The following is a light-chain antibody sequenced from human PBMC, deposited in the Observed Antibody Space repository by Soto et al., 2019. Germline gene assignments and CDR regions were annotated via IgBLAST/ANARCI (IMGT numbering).Light chain of an antibody. V-gene: IGKV1-5*03. CDR3: QQYKSYSRT. Sequence: DIQMTQFPSTLSASVGDRVPITCRSSQSISNRLAWFQQKSGEAPNLLIHKASSLESGVPSRFSGSGSGTEFTLNIRRLQPDDLASDYCQQYKSYSRTFGQETKVEIK. J-gene: IGKJ1*01. CDR2: KAS. CDR1: QSISNR.